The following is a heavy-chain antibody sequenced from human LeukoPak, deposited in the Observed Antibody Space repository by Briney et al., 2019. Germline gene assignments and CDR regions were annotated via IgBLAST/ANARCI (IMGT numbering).Heavy chain of an antibody. D-gene: IGHD2-15*01. CDR1: GFTFSSYA. J-gene: IGHJ3*02. CDR3: AKDRRRPVGAFDI. CDR2: ISYDGSNK. Sequence: GGSLRLSCAASGFTFSSYAMHWVRQAPGKGLEWVAVISYDGSNKYYADSVKGRFTISRDNSKNTLYLQMNSLRAEDTAVYYCAKDRRRPVGAFDIWGQGTMVTVSS. V-gene: IGHV3-30*04.